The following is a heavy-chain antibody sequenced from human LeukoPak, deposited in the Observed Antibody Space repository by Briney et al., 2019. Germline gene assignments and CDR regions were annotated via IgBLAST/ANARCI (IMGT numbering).Heavy chain of an antibody. D-gene: IGHD3-22*01. J-gene: IGHJ4*02. Sequence: SQTLSLTCTVSGGSISSGGYYWSWIRQHPGKGLEWIGYIYYSGSPYYNPSLKSRVTISVDTSKNQFSLKLSSVTAADTAVYYCARGRGDSSGYFDYWGQGTLVTVSS. CDR3: ARGRGDSSGYFDY. CDR2: IYYSGSP. CDR1: GGSISSGGYY. V-gene: IGHV4-31*03.